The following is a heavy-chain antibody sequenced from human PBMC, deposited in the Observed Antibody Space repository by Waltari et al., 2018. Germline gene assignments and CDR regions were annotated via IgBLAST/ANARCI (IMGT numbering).Heavy chain of an antibody. V-gene: IGHV4-38-2*01. CDR1: GHSINSGYY. D-gene: IGHD4-17*01. CDR2: IFHSGNT. Sequence: QVQLQESGPGLVKPSETLSLTCAVSGHSINSGYYWGWIRQPPGKGLEWIGNIFHSGNTYYNPSLKSRVTISVDTSKNQFSLKLSSVTAADTAVYYCARLEYGDYWAFDYWGQGTLLTVSS. J-gene: IGHJ4*02. CDR3: ARLEYGDYWAFDY.